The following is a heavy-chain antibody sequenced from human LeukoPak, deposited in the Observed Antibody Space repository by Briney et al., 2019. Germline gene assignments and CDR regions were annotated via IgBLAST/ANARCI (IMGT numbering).Heavy chain of an antibody. CDR1: GFTFNSYD. CDR3: AKMFAGSWGYTYDHYFDY. D-gene: IGHD5-18*01. J-gene: IGHJ4*02. V-gene: IGHV3-30*18. Sequence: GGSLRLSCAVSGFTFNSYDMHWVRQAPGKGLEWVAVISSDGSNKIYADSVKGRFAISRDNSRDTLYLQMNSLRAEDTAVFYCAKMFAGSWGYTYDHYFDYWGQGTLVTVSS. CDR2: ISSDGSNK.